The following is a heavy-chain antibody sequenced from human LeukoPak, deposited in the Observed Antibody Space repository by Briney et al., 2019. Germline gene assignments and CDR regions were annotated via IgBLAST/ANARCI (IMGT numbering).Heavy chain of an antibody. CDR3: ARQVTTTRGYLDS. J-gene: IGHJ4*02. D-gene: IGHD4-11*01. Sequence: SETLTLTCNVPGGSVSNSDYYWAWIRQPPGKGLEWIGSIYYTGSGYSNQSLQSRVTLSVDTSKNHFSLGLTSVTAADTAVYYCARQVTTTRGYLDSWGQGTLVTVSS. CDR1: GGSVSNSDYY. V-gene: IGHV4-39*01. CDR2: IYYTGSG.